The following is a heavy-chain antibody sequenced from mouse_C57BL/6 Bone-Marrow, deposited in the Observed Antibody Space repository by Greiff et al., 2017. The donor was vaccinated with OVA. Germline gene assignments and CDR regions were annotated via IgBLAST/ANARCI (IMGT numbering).Heavy chain of an antibody. CDR1: GYTFTGYW. J-gene: IGHJ4*01. CDR3: ARSPGAMDD. Sequence: QVQLQQSGAELMKPGASVKLSCKATGYTFTGYWIEWVKQRPGHGLEWIGEILPGSGSTNYNGKFKGKATFTADTSSNTAYMQLSSLTTEDSAIYYCARSPGAMDDWGQGTSVTVSS. CDR2: ILPGSGST. V-gene: IGHV1-9*01.